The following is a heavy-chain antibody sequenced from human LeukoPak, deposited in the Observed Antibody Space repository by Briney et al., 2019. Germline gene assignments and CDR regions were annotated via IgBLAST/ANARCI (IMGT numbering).Heavy chain of an antibody. D-gene: IGHD1-20*01. CDR2: IYTSGST. J-gene: IGHJ5*02. Sequence: GSLRLSCAASGFTFGSYAMSWVRQAPGKGLEWIGRIYTSGSTNYNPSLKSRVTMSVDTSKNQFSLKLSSVTAADTAMYYCARDPSRITGTGNWFDPWGQGTLVTVSS. CDR1: GFTFGSYA. V-gene: IGHV4-4*07. CDR3: ARDPSRITGTGNWFDP.